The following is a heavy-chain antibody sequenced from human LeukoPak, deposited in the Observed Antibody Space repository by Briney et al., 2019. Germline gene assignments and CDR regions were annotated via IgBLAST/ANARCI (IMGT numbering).Heavy chain of an antibody. CDR2: ISGSGGST. Sequence: GGSLRLSCAASGFTVSNNYMSWVRQAPGKGLEWVSAISGSGGSTYYADSVKGRFTISRDNSKNTLYLQMNSLRAEDTAVYYCAKDSNSGSYFFRYWGQGTLVTVSS. CDR1: GFTVSNNY. CDR3: AKDSNSGSYFFRY. V-gene: IGHV3-23*01. J-gene: IGHJ4*02. D-gene: IGHD1-26*01.